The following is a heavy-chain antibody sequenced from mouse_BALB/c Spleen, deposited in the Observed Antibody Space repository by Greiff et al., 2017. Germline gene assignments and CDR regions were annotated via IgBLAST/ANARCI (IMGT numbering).Heavy chain of an antibody. CDR1: GFTFSSYA. CDR3: ARQSDYYGSSYYFDY. Sequence: EVQRVESGGGLVKPGGSLKLSCAASGFTFSSYAMSWVRQTPEKRLGWVATISSGGSYTYYPDSVKGRFTISRDNAKNTLYLQMSSLRSEDTAMYYCARQSDYYGSSYYFDYWGQGTTLTVSS. J-gene: IGHJ2*01. D-gene: IGHD1-1*01. V-gene: IGHV5-9-3*01. CDR2: ISSGGSYT.